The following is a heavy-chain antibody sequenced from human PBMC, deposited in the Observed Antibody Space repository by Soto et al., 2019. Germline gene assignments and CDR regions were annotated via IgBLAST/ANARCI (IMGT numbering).Heavy chain of an antibody. CDR2: ISGRGNNK. Sequence: EVQLSESGGGLVQPGESLRLSCAASGFTFSDYAMTWVRQAPGGGLEWVSSISGRGNNKYYADSVKGRFTMSRDNAKNTLYLQMNSLRAEDTALYYCARDLTKTYSSGSYPFHWGQGTLVTVSS. CDR1: GFTFSDYA. J-gene: IGHJ4*02. D-gene: IGHD3-10*01. V-gene: IGHV3-23*01. CDR3: ARDLTKTYSSGSYPFH.